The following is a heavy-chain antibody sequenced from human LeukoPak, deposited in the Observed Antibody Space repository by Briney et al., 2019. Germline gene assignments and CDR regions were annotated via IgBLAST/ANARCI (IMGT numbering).Heavy chain of an antibody. V-gene: IGHV1-8*01. Sequence: GASVKVSCKASGYTFTSYDINWVQQATGQGLEWMGWMNPNSGNTGYAQKFQGRVTMTRNTSISTAYMELSSLRSEDTAVYYCARVRNMVRGVIISYWGQGTLVTVSS. D-gene: IGHD3-10*01. CDR1: GYTFTSYD. CDR2: MNPNSGNT. J-gene: IGHJ4*02. CDR3: ARVRNMVRGVIISY.